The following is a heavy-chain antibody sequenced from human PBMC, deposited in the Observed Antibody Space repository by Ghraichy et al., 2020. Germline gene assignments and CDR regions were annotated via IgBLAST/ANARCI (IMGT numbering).Heavy chain of an antibody. J-gene: IGHJ4*02. Sequence: GESLNISCAASGFTFSSYSMNWVRQAPGKGLEWVSSISSSSSSIFYGDSVKGRFTVSRDNAKNSLYLQMNSLRAEDTALYYCASPFGGNSALRTGLYYWGQGTLVTVSS. CDR3: ASPFGGNSALRTGLYY. CDR2: ISSSSSSI. CDR1: GFTFSSYS. D-gene: IGHD4-23*01. V-gene: IGHV3-21*01.